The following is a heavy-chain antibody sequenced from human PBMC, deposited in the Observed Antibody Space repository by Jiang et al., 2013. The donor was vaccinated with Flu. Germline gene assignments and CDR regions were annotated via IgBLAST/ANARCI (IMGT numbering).Heavy chain of an antibody. D-gene: IGHD2-2*02. J-gene: IGHJ5*02. V-gene: IGHV4-34*01. CDR3: ARVIVVVPAAISGFDP. CDR1: GGSFSGYY. Sequence: ELLKPSETLSLTCAVYGGSFSGYYWSWIRQPPGKGLEWIGEINHSGSTNYNPSLKSRVTISVDTSKNQFSLKLSSVTAADTAVYYCARVIVVVPAAISGFDPWGQG. CDR2: INHSGST.